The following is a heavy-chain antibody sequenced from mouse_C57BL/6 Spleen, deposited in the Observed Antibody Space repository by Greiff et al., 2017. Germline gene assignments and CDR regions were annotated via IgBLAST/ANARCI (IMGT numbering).Heavy chain of an antibody. V-gene: IGHV1-9*01. CDR2: ILPGSGST. Sequence: QVQLQQSGAELMKPGASVKLSCKATGYTFTGYWIEWVKQRPGHGLEWIGEILPGSGSTNYNEKFKGKATVTAETSSNTAYMQLSSLTTEDSSSYYCARRTIRGFAYWGQGTLVTVSA. CDR1: GYTFTGYW. CDR3: ARRTIRGFAY. J-gene: IGHJ3*01.